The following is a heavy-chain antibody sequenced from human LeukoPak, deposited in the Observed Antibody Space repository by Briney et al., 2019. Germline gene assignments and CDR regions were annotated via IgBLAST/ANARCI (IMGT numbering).Heavy chain of an antibody. CDR3: ARGHYYYFDY. J-gene: IGHJ4*02. CDR2: IYSGGST. D-gene: IGHD3-10*01. Sequence: GGSLRLSCAASGFSVSTNYINWVRQAPGKGLEWVSVIYSGGSTYSADSVKGRFTISRDNSKNTLYLQMDSLRAEDTAVYYCARGHYYYFDYWGQGTLVTVSS. V-gene: IGHV3-66*01. CDR1: GFSVSTNY.